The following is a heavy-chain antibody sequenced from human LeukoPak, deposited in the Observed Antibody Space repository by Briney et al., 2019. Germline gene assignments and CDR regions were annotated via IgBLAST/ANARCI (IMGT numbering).Heavy chain of an antibody. Sequence: SQTLSLTCTVSGGSISSGSYYWSWIRQPAGKGLEWIGRIYTGGSTNYNPSLKSRVTLSVHTSKNQFSLKLSSVTAADTAVYYCAREGDILTWGQGTLVTVSS. V-gene: IGHV4-61*02. J-gene: IGHJ5*02. D-gene: IGHD3-9*01. CDR1: GGSISSGSYY. CDR2: IYTGGST. CDR3: AREGDILT.